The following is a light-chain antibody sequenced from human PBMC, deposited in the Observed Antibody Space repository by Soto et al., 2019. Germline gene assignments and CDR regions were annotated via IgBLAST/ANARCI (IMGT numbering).Light chain of an antibody. CDR3: QQRSNWPPGLP. V-gene: IGKV3-11*01. Sequence: EIVLTQSPGTLSLSPGERATLSCRDSQSVSSYLAWYQQKPGQAPRLLIYDASNRATGIPARFSGRGSGTDFTLTISSLEPEDFAVYYCQQRSNWPPGLPFGGGTKVDIK. CDR1: QSVSSY. J-gene: IGKJ4*01. CDR2: DAS.